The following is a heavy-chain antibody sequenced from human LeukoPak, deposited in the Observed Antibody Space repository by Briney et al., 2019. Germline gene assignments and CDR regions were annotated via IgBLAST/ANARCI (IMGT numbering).Heavy chain of an antibody. CDR1: GGSISSGGYY. D-gene: IGHD1-14*01. V-gene: IGHV4-31*03. J-gene: IGHJ5*02. CDR3: ARDNPAFEP. Sequence: PSETLSLTCTVSGGSISSGGYYWIWIRQHPGKGLEWIGYIYYSGSTYYNPSLKSRVTISVATSKNQFCLTLSSVPAADTAVYYCARDNPAFEPWGQGTLVTVSS. CDR2: IYYSGST.